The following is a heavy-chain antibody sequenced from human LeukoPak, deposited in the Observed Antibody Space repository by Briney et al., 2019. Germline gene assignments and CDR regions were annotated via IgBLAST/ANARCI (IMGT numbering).Heavy chain of an antibody. J-gene: IGHJ3*02. CDR2: IYYSGST. CDR1: GGSISSYY. Sequence: SETLSLTCTVSGGSISSYYWSWIRQPPGKGLEWIGYIYYSGSTNYNPSLKSRVTISVDTSKNQFSLKLSSVTAVDTAVYYCARVGAPLGAFDIWGQGTMVTVSS. D-gene: IGHD1-26*01. V-gene: IGHV4-59*01. CDR3: ARVGAPLGAFDI.